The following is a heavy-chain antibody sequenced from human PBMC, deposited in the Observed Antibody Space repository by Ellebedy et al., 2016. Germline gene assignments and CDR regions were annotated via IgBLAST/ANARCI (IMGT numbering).Heavy chain of an antibody. V-gene: IGHV3-7*03. D-gene: IGHD3-10*01. Sequence: GGSLRLSCAASGFSFSSYWMNWVRQAPGKGLEWVANIKPDGSAKYYVDSVKGRFTISRDNAKNSVYLQMSSLRAEDTAVYYCARYGLSGTFDYWGQGTPVTVS. CDR2: IKPDGSAK. CDR3: ARYGLSGTFDY. J-gene: IGHJ4*02. CDR1: GFSFSSYW.